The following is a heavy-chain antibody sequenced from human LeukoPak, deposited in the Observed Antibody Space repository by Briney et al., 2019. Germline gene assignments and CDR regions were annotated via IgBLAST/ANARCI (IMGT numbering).Heavy chain of an antibody. J-gene: IGHJ4*02. CDR1: GFTFSSYG. D-gene: IGHD4-17*01. CDR2: ISYDGSNK. CDR3: AKDHGDYGDRFDC. Sequence: HPGRSLRLSCAASGFTFSSYGMHWVRQAPGKGLEWVAVISYDGSNKYYADSVKGRFTISRDNSKNTLYLQMNSLRAEDTAVYYCAKDHGDYGDRFDCWGQGTLVTVSS. V-gene: IGHV3-30*18.